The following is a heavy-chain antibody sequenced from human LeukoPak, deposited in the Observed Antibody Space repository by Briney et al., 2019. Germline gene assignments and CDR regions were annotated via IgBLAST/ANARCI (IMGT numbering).Heavy chain of an antibody. CDR3: TTDKVGQQWLVLWEY. V-gene: IGHV3-15*01. CDR1: GFTFSNAW. CDR2: IKSKTDGGTT. J-gene: IGHJ4*02. Sequence: KSGGSLRLSCAASGFTFSNAWMSWVRQAPGKGLEWVGRIKSKTDGGTTDYAAPVKGRFTISRDDSKTTLYLQMNSLKTEDTAVYYCTTDKVGQQWLVLWEYWGQGTLVTVSS. D-gene: IGHD6-19*01.